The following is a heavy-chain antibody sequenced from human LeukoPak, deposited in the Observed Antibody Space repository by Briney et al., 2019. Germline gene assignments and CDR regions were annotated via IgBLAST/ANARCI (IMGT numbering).Heavy chain of an antibody. V-gene: IGHV3-21*01. Sequence: GGSLRLSCAASGFTFSSYSMNWVRQAPGKGLEWVSSISSSSSYIYYADSVKGRFTISRDNAKNSLYLQMNSLRAEDTAVYYCARVFRYYDILTGYYPVDYWGQGTLVTVSS. CDR3: ARVFRYYDILTGYYPVDY. CDR2: ISSSSSYI. D-gene: IGHD3-9*01. CDR1: GFTFSSYS. J-gene: IGHJ4*02.